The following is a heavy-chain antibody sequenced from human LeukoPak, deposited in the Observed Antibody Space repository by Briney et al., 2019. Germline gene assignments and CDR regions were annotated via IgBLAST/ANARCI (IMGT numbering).Heavy chain of an antibody. J-gene: IGHJ3*02. D-gene: IGHD3-22*01. Sequence: PGGSLRLSCAASGFTFSAYDMHWVRQGTGKGLEWVSSITTSGDTDYPDSVKGRFTISRDNSKNTLYLQMNSLRAEDTAVYYCAKWVTPSDYYDSSGSGAFDIWGQGTMVTVSS. CDR1: GFTFSAYD. CDR2: ITTSGDT. CDR3: AKWVTPSDYYDSSGSGAFDI. V-gene: IGHV3-13*01.